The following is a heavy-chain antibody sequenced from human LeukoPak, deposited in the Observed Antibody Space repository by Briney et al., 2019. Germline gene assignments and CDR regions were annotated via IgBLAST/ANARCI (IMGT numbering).Heavy chain of an antibody. CDR2: ISSSSSYI. Sequence: GGSLRLSCAASGFTLSSYAMSWVRQAPGKGLEWVSSISSSSSYIYYADSVKGRFTISRDNAKNSLYLQMNSLRAEDTAVYYCARFRYFDWLTYWGQGTLVTVSS. CDR3: ARFRYFDWLTY. D-gene: IGHD3-9*01. J-gene: IGHJ4*02. CDR1: GFTLSSYA. V-gene: IGHV3-21*01.